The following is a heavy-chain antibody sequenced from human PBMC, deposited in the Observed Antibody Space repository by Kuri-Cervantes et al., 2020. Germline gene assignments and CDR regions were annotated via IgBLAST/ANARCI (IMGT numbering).Heavy chain of an antibody. J-gene: IGHJ4*02. Sequence: SVKVSCKASGGTFNSYAITWLRQAPGQGLEWMGGIVPIFDTANYAQKFQGRVTITSDESTNTAYMELSSLRSEDTAVYYCARATAAGTKTEYYFDYWGQGTLVTVSS. CDR2: IVPIFDTA. CDR3: ARATAAGTKTEYYFDY. V-gene: IGHV1-69*13. D-gene: IGHD6-13*01. CDR1: GGTFNSYA.